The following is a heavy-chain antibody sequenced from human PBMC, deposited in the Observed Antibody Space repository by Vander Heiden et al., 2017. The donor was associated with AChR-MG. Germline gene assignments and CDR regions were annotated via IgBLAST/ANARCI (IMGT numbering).Heavy chain of an antibody. D-gene: IGHD1-26*01. CDR3: ASKGIVGATYNY. J-gene: IGHJ4*02. Sequence: QVQLVQSGAEVKKPGSSVKVSCKASGGTFSSYASSWVRQAPGQGLEWMGGIIPIVGTATYAQKFQGRVTITADESTSTAYMELSSLRSEDTAVYYCASKGIVGATYNYWGQGTLVTVAS. CDR2: IIPIVGTA. CDR1: GGTFSSYA. V-gene: IGHV1-69*01.